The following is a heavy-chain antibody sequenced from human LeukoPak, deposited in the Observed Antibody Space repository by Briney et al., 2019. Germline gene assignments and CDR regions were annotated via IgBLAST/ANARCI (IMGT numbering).Heavy chain of an antibody. J-gene: IGHJ4*02. D-gene: IGHD2-21*02. CDR3: ARERDSSVDY. V-gene: IGHV4-34*01. CDR2: INHSGST. CDR1: GASFSGYY. Sequence: PSETLSLTCPVYGASFSGYYWSWIRQPPGKGLEWIGEINHSGSTNYNPSLKSRVTISVDTSKNQFSLKLSSVTAADTAVYYCARERDSSVDYWGQGTLVTVSS.